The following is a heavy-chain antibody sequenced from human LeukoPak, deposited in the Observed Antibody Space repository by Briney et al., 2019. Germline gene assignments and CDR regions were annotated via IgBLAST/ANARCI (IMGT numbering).Heavy chain of an antibody. Sequence: GGSLRLSCAASGFTFSNFWMSWVRQAPGKGLEWVANIKEDGSEKYYVDSVKGRFTISRDNAKNSLYLQMNSLRAEDTAVYYCARAFVDSNNDYWGQGTLVTVSS. CDR1: GFTFSNFW. J-gene: IGHJ4*02. D-gene: IGHD2-21*01. CDR3: ARAFVDSNNDY. V-gene: IGHV3-7*01. CDR2: IKEDGSEK.